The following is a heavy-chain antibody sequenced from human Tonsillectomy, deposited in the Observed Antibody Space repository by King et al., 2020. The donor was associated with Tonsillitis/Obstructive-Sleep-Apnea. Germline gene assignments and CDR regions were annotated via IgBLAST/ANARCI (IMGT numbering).Heavy chain of an antibody. D-gene: IGHD2-2*02. CDR3: PTDEKYCSSTSCYTDNGMAV. CDR2: IKSKTDGGTT. Sequence: VQLVESGGGLVKPGGSLRLSCAASGFTFSNAWMNWVRQAPGKGLEWVGRIKSKTDGGTTDYAAPVKGRFTISRDDSKNTLYLQMNSLKTEDTAVYYCPTDEKYCSSTSCYTDNGMAVWGQGTTVTVSS. J-gene: IGHJ6*02. V-gene: IGHV3-15*07. CDR1: GFTFSNAW.